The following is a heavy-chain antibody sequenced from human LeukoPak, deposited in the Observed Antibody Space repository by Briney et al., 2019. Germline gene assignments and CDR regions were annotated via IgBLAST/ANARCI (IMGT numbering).Heavy chain of an antibody. CDR2: IYHSGCT. V-gene: IGHV4-38-2*01. CDR1: GYSISSGYY. J-gene: IGHJ4*02. Sequence: SETLSLTRAVSGYSISSGYYWAWIGQPPGTGLDWIGGIYHSGCTYYNPSFKSRVSISVDTSKNQFSLKLSSVTAADTAVYYCARAGRNIIVVPAAIEFDYWGQGTLVTVSS. D-gene: IGHD2-2*01. CDR3: ARAGRNIIVVPAAIEFDY.